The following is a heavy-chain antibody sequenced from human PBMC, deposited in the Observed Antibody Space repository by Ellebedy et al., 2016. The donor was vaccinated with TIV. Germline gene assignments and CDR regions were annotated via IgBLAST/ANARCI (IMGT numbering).Heavy chain of an antibody. CDR3: ARTYSGNYGLGYYGMDV. D-gene: IGHD1-26*01. J-gene: IGHJ6*02. V-gene: IGHV1-2*02. Sequence: AASVKVSCKASGYTFTGYYMHWVRQAPGQGLEWMGWINPNSGGTNYAQKFQGGVTMTRDTSISTAYMELSRLKSDDTAIYYCARTYSGNYGLGYYGMDVWGQGTTVTVSS. CDR2: INPNSGGT. CDR1: GYTFTGYY.